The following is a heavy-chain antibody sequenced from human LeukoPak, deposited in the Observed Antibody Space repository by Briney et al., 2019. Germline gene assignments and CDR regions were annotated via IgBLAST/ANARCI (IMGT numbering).Heavy chain of an antibody. Sequence: SETLSLTCTVSGGSISSYYWGWIRQPPGKGLEWIGSIYYSGSTYYNPSLKSRVTISVDTSKNQFSLKLSSVTAADTAVYYCVGIQLWLIDYYYYMDVWGKGTTVTVSS. CDR2: IYYSGST. V-gene: IGHV4-39*07. D-gene: IGHD5-18*01. J-gene: IGHJ6*03. CDR3: VGIQLWLIDYYYYMDV. CDR1: GGSISSYY.